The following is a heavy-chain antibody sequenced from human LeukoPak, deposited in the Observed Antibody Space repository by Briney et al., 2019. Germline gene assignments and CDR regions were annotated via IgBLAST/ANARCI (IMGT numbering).Heavy chain of an antibody. Sequence: ASVKVSCKASGYTFTSYDINWVRQATGQGLEWMGWMNPNSGNTGYAQKFQGRVTITRNTSISTAYMGLSSPRSEDTAVYYCARAGSGYYRGYAFDIWGQGTMVTVSS. CDR1: GYTFTSYD. D-gene: IGHD3-22*01. V-gene: IGHV1-8*03. CDR3: ARAGSGYYRGYAFDI. CDR2: MNPNSGNT. J-gene: IGHJ3*02.